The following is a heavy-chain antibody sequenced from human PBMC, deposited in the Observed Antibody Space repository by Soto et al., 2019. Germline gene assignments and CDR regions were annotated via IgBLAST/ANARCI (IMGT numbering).Heavy chain of an antibody. D-gene: IGHD3-22*01. CDR3: VQMTYYFGSSGFGEKYFFDS. Sequence: PGGSLRLSCAASGINFSNDVMTWVRQAPGKGLEWVSGLSGSGENTYYAESVKGRFTISRDNSKNTLYLQMRSLRAEDTALYYCVQMTYYFGSSGFGEKYFFDSWGQGTQVTVSS. CDR1: GINFSNDV. V-gene: IGHV3-23*01. J-gene: IGHJ4*02. CDR2: LSGSGENT.